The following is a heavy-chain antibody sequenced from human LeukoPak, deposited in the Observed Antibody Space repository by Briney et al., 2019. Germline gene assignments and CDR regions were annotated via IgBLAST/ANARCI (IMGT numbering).Heavy chain of an antibody. J-gene: IGHJ4*02. CDR3: AECSSTSCYTGGGFDY. CDR2: IIHILGIA. D-gene: IGHD2-2*02. Sequence: SVKVSCKASGGTFSSYTISWVRQAPGQGLEWMGRIIHILGIANYAQKFQGRVTITADKSTSTAYMELSSLRSEDTAVYYCAECSSTSCYTGGGFDYWGQGTLVTVSS. V-gene: IGHV1-69*02. CDR1: GGTFSSYT.